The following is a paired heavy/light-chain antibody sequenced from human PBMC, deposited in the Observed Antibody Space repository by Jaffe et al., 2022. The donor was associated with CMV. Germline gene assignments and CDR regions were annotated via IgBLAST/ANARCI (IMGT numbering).Light chain of an antibody. CDR3: QQYNNWPWT. Sequence: EIVMTQSPATLSVSPGERATLSCRASQSVSYNLAWYHQKPGQAPRLLIYGASTRATGIPARFSGSGSGTEFTLTISSLQSEDFAVYYCQQYNNWPWTFGQGTKVEIK. CDR2: GAS. J-gene: IGKJ1*01. V-gene: IGKV3-15*01. CDR1: QSVSYN.
Heavy chain of an antibody. D-gene: IGHD5-12*01. J-gene: IGHJ4*02. CDR2: INTAGRTM. V-gene: IGHV3-11*01. CDR3: ASRRGDGYNYVDH. Sequence: QVQLVESGGGLVKPGGSLRLSCAASGFTFSDYYMSWIRQAPGKGLEWVSYINTAGRTMYYADSVKGRFTISRDNAKNSLYLQMNSLRAEDTAVYYCASRRGDGYNYVDHWGQGTLVTVSS. CDR1: GFTFSDYY.